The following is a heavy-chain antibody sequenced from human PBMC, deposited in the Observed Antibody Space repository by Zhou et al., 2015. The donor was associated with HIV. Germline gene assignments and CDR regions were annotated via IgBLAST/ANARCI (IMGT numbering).Heavy chain of an antibody. CDR1: GGTFSSYS. V-gene: IGHV1-69*08. D-gene: IGHD5-12*01. J-gene: IGHJ2*01. Sequence: QDQLVQSGAEVKKPGSSVKVSCKTSGGTFSSYSISWVRQAPGERLEWMGRIIPIIGVTDYAQKFQQRFTITADTSTTTASMDLSGLRSDDTAVYYCVTETLRERRGRQGKGTIRHLDLWG. CDR3: VTETLRERRGRQGKGTIRHLDL. CDR2: IIPIIGVT.